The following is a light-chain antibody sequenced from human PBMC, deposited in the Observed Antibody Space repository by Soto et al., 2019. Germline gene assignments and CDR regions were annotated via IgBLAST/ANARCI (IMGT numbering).Light chain of an antibody. J-gene: IGKJ1*01. V-gene: IGKV1-5*03. CDR2: KAS. CDR3: QQRSRWPPT. CDR1: QTISSW. Sequence: DIQMTQSPSTLSGSVGDRVTITCRASQTISSWLAWYQQKPGKAPKLLIYKASTLKSGVPSRFSGSGSGTEFTLTISSLQPDDFATYYCQQRSRWPPTFGHGTKVDIK.